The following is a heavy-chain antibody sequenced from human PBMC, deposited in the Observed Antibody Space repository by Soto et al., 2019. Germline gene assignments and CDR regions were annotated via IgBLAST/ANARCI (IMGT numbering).Heavy chain of an antibody. J-gene: IGHJ4*02. CDR3: ARSGLDY. V-gene: IGHV4-34*01. D-gene: IGHD5-12*01. CDR1: GGSFSGYY. Sequence: XETLALTCAVYGGSFSGYYWSWIRQPPGKGLEWIGEINHSGSTNYNPSLKSRVTISVDTSKNQFSLKLSSVTAADTAVCYCARSGLDYWGQGTLVTVSS. CDR2: INHSGST.